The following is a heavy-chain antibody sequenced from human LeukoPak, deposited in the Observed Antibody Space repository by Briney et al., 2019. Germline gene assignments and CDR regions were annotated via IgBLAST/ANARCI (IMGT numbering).Heavy chain of an antibody. V-gene: IGHV1-46*01. J-gene: IGHJ4*02. CDR2: INPSGGST. D-gene: IGHD1-26*01. Sequence: ASVKVSCKASGYTFTSYYMHWVRQAPGQGLEWMGIINPSGGSTSYAQKFQGRVTMTRDTSTSTVYMELSSLRSEDTAVYYCASPSGSYYEHSPLDYWGQGTLVTVSS. CDR3: ASPSGSYYEHSPLDY. CDR1: GYTFTSYY.